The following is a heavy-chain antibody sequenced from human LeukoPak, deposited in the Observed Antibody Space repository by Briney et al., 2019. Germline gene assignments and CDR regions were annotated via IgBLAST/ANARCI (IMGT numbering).Heavy chain of an antibody. Sequence: GRSLRLSCAASGFTFSSYGMHWVRQAPGKGLEWVAVISYDGSKKYYADSVKGRFTISRDNSKNTLYLQMNSLRAEDTAVYYCAKDRSSNYYDSSGYPDYWGQGTLVTVSS. CDR1: GFTFSSYG. CDR3: AKDRSSNYYDSSGYPDY. CDR2: ISYDGSKK. V-gene: IGHV3-30*18. D-gene: IGHD3-22*01. J-gene: IGHJ4*02.